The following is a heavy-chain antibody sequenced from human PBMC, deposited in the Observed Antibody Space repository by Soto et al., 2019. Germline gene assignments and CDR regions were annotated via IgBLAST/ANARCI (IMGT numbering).Heavy chain of an antibody. V-gene: IGHV1-18*01. CDR1: GYTFTSYG. CDR3: ARVEDYFDSSGYAH. CDR2: ISAYNGNI. J-gene: IGHJ4*02. Sequence: GASVKVSCKASGYTFTSYGVTWVRQAPGQGLEWMGWISAYNGNIYPAQKFQDRVSMTTDTSTSTAYMELRSLRSDDTAVYFCARVEDYFDSSGYAHWGQGTPVTVLL. D-gene: IGHD3-22*01.